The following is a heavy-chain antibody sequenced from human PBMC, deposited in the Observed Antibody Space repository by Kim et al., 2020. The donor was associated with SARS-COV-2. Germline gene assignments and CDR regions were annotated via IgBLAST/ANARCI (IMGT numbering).Heavy chain of an antibody. D-gene: IGHD1-26*01. CDR3: ARLEVGALDY. V-gene: IGHV3-53*01. Sequence: STYYADSVKRRFTISRDNSKITLYLQMTSLRAEDTAVYYCARLEVGALDYWGQGTLVTVSS. J-gene: IGHJ4*02. CDR2: ST.